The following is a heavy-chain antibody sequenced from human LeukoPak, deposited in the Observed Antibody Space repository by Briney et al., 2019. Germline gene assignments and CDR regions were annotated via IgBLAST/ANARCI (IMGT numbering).Heavy chain of an antibody. J-gene: IGHJ4*02. CDR2: ISGSGGST. CDR1: GFTFSSYA. D-gene: IGHD3-3*01. Sequence: GGSLRLSCAASGFTFSSYAMSWVRQAPGKGLEWVSAISGSGGSTYYADSVKGRFTIPRDNSKNTLYLQMNSLRAEDTAVYYCATDDFWSGYYTGYWGQGTLVTVSS. V-gene: IGHV3-23*01. CDR3: ATDDFWSGYYTGY.